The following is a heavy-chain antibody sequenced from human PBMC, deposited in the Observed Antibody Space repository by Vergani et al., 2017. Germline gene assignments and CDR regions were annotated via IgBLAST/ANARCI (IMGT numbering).Heavy chain of an antibody. J-gene: IGHJ4*02. D-gene: IGHD2-2*01. V-gene: IGHV4-34*01. CDR2: INHSGST. CDR3: ARGRREYQLLWSVYYFDY. Sequence: QVQLQQWGAGLLKPSETLSLTCAVYGGSFSGYYWSWIRQPPGKGLEWIGEINHSGSTNYNPSLKSRVTISVDTSKNQFSLKLSSVTAADTAEYYCARGRREYQLLWSVYYFDYWGQGTLVTVSS. CDR1: GGSFSGYY.